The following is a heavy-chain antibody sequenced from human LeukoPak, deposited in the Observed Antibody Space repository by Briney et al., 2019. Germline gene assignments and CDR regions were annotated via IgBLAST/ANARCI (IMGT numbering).Heavy chain of an antibody. V-gene: IGHV1-18*01. D-gene: IGHD6-19*01. CDR3: ARDHIAVAGKDSDY. J-gene: IGHJ4*02. CDR1: GYTFNNYG. Sequence: GASVTVSCKASGYTFNNYGITWVRQAPGQGLEWMGWISAYNGKINFAQKVQGRVTMTTDTSTSTAYMELRNLRSDDTAVYYCARDHIAVAGKDSDYWGQGTLVTVSS. CDR2: ISAYNGKI.